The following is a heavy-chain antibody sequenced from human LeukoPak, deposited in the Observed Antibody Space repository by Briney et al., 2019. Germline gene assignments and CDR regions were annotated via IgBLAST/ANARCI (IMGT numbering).Heavy chain of an antibody. CDR3: ARIDIPGYFDY. CDR2: IYSAGST. CDR1: GFTVSSNY. V-gene: IGHV3-53*04. Sequence: GGSLRLSCAASGFTVSSNYMSWVRQAPGKGLEWVSVIYSAGSTYYADSVKGRFTISKHNSENTLYLQMNSLRPEDTAVYYCARIDIPGYFDYWGQGTLVTVSS. D-gene: IGHD3-9*01. J-gene: IGHJ4*02.